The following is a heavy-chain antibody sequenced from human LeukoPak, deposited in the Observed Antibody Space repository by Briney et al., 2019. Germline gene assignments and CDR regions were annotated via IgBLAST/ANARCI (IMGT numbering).Heavy chain of an antibody. CDR1: GFTFSSYG. CDR2: ISYDGSNK. CDR3: ARNNVGKYYFDY. D-gene: IGHD1/OR15-1a*01. V-gene: IGHV3-30*03. Sequence: GGSLRLSCAASGFTFSSYGMHWVRQTPGKGLEWVAVISYDGSNKYYADSVKGRFTISRDNSKNTLYLQMNSLRDEDTAVYYCARNNVGKYYFDYWGQGTLVTVSS. J-gene: IGHJ4*02.